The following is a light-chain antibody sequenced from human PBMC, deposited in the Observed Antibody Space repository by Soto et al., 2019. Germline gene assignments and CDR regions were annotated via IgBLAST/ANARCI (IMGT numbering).Light chain of an antibody. V-gene: IGKV3-20*01. CDR2: GAS. CDR3: QQYGSSTYT. J-gene: IGKJ2*01. CDR1: QSVSRSY. Sequence: EIVLTQSPGTVSLSPGERATLSCRASQSVSRSYLAWYQLKPGQAPRLLIYGASGRATGIPDRFSGSGSGTDFTLTISRLEPEDFAVYYCQQYGSSTYTFGQGTKVDIK.